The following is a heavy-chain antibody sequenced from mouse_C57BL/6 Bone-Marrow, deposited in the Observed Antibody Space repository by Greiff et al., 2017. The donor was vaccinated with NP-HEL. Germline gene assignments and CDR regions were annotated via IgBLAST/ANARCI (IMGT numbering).Heavy chain of an antibody. J-gene: IGHJ4*01. D-gene: IGHD2-5*01. V-gene: IGHV5-9-1*02. CDR1: GFTFSSYA. CDR2: ISRGGDYI. Sequence: EVMLVESGEGLVKPGGSLKLSCAASGFTFSSYAMSRVRQTPEKRLEWVAYISRGGDYIYYADTVKGRFTFSRDNARNTLYMHMSSLKSEDTAMYYCTRVLGYYSNFYAMDYWGQGTLVTVSA. CDR3: TRVLGYYSNFYAMDY.